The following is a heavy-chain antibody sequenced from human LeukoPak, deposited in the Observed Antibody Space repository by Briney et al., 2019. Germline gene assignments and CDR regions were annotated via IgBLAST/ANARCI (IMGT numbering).Heavy chain of an antibody. J-gene: IGHJ5*02. D-gene: IGHD6-19*01. CDR2: ISGSGGGT. CDR3: AKALRSSGWYPFDP. CDR1: GFTFSSYA. Sequence: GGSLRLSCAASGFTFSSYAMRWVRQAPGKGLEWVSTISGSGGGTYYADSVKGRFTISRDNSKNTLYLQMNSLRAEDSAVYYCAKALRSSGWYPFDPWGQGNLVTVSS. V-gene: IGHV3-23*01.